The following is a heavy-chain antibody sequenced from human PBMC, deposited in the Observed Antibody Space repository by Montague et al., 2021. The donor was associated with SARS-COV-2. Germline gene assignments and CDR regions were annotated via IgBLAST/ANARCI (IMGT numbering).Heavy chain of an antibody. D-gene: IGHD5-12*01. Sequence: SLRLSCAASGFTLGDYGMSWVRQAPGKGLEWVSGINWNGGSTGYADSVKGRFTISRDNAKNSLYLQMNSLRAEDTALYYCARVMSGYSGYDLRLIYYYHGMDVWGQGTTVTVSS. CDR3: ARVMSGYSGYDLRLIYYYHGMDV. V-gene: IGHV3-20*04. J-gene: IGHJ6*02. CDR2: INWNGGST. CDR1: GFTLGDYG.